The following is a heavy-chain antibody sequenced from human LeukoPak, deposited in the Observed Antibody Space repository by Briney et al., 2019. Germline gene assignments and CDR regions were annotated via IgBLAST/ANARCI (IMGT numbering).Heavy chain of an antibody. D-gene: IGHD6-13*01. V-gene: IGHV1-18*01. CDR2: ISAYNGNT. Sequence: ASVKVSCKASGYTFTSYGISWVRQAPGQGLEWMGWISAYNGNTNYAQKLQGRVTMTTHTSTSTAHMELRSLRYDDTAVYYCARRWTAAAGIRGGAFDYWGQGTLVTVSS. CDR3: ARRWTAAAGIRGGAFDY. J-gene: IGHJ4*02. CDR1: GYTFTSYG.